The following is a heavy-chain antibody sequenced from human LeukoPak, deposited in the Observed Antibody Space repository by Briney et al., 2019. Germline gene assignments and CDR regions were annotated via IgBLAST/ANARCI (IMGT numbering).Heavy chain of an antibody. J-gene: IGHJ6*03. CDR2: IIPIFGTA. CDR1: GYTFTSYG. Sequence: SVKVSCKASGYTFTSYGISWVRQAPGQGLEWMGGIIPIFGTANYAQKFQGRVTITTDESTSTAYMELSSLRSEDTAVYYCASQAYYYYYMDVWGKGTTVTVSS. V-gene: IGHV1-69*05. CDR3: ASQAYYYYYMDV.